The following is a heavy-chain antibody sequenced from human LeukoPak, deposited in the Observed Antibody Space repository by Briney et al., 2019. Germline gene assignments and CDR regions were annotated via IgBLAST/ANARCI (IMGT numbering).Heavy chain of an antibody. D-gene: IGHD3-10*01. CDR1: GFTFSSYA. CDR3: AKDRAGSDGDY. J-gene: IGHJ4*02. V-gene: IGHV3-23*01. Sequence: GGSLRLSCAASGFTFSSYAMSWLRQAPGKGLEWVSAISGSGGSTYYADFVKRRFTILKNNSNNTSYLQMNSLRAEGTAVYYCAKDRAGSDGDYWGQGTLVTVPS. CDR2: ISGSGGST.